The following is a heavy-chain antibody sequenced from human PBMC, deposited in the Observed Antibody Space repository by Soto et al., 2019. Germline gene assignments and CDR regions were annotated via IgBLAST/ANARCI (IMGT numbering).Heavy chain of an antibody. J-gene: IGHJ4*02. Sequence: EVQLVESGGGLVQPGGSLRLSCAASGFTFSSYWMHWVRQAPGKGLVWVSRINSDGSSTSYADSVKGRFTISRDNAKKTVYLQMNRLGAEDTGGFYCLRTSLVVAAATREDYWGQGTLVTVSS. CDR3: LRTSLVVAAATREDY. CDR1: GFTFSSYW. D-gene: IGHD2-15*01. CDR2: INSDGSST. V-gene: IGHV3-74*01.